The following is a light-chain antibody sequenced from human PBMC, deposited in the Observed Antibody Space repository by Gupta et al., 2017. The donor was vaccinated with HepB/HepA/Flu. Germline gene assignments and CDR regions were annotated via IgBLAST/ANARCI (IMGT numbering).Light chain of an antibody. CDR2: DVS. Sequence: QSALTQPRSVSESPGQSVTISCTGTSSDVGSYNYVSWYQQHPGEAPKAMIYDVSKRPSGVPDRFSGSKSGNTASLTISGLQAEDEADYYCCSYAGSYTWVFGGGTKLTVL. J-gene: IGLJ3*02. V-gene: IGLV2-11*01. CDR3: CSYAGSYTWV. CDR1: SSDVGSYNY.